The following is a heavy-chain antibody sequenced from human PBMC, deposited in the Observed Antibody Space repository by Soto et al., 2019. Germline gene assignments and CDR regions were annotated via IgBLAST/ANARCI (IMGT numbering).Heavy chain of an antibody. V-gene: IGHV3-23*01. CDR3: AKGAYTFGFLFDS. CDR2: IDKTGVST. CDR1: GFTFGSYA. J-gene: IGHJ4*02. D-gene: IGHD3-3*01. Sequence: GGSLRLSCAASGFTFGSYAMSWVRQAPGKGLEWVSTIDKTGVSTYYADSVKGRFTISRDNSKQTLYLQMISLRAEDTVVYYCAKGAYTFGFLFDSWGQGTLVTVSS.